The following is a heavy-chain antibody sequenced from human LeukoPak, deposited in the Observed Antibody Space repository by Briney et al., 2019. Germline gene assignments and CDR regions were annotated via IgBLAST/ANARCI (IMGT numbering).Heavy chain of an antibody. V-gene: IGHV1-3*01. Sequence: ASVKVSCKASGYTFTSYAMHWVRQAPGQGLEWMGWINAGNGNTKYSQKFQGRVTITRDTSASTAYMELSSLRSEDTAVYYCARISRLGSSHVPFDYWGQGTLVTVSS. J-gene: IGHJ4*02. D-gene: IGHD6-19*01. CDR2: INAGNGNT. CDR3: ARISRLGSSHVPFDY. CDR1: GYTFTSYA.